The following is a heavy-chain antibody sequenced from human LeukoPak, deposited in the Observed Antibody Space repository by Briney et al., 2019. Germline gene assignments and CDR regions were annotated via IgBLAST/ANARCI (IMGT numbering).Heavy chain of an antibody. CDR3: ASGSSSYLYFDY. CDR2: ISYDGSNK. V-gene: IGHV3-30-3*01. J-gene: IGHJ4*02. CDR1: GFTFSSYA. Sequence: GGSLRLSCAASGFTFSSYAMHWVRQAPSKGLEWVAVISYDGSNKYYADSVKGRFTISRDNSKNTLYLQMNSLRAEDTAVYYCASGSSSYLYFDYWGQGTLVTVSS. D-gene: IGHD6-6*01.